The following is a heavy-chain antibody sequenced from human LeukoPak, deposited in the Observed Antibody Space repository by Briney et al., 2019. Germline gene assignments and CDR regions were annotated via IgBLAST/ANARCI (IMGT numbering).Heavy chain of an antibody. V-gene: IGHV1-2*02. Sequence: GSVKVSCKASGYTFTDYYMHWVRQAPGQGLEWMGWINPNSGGTSYAQKFQGRVTMTRDTSISTAYMELSRLRSDDTAVYYCARVDDRGHYYDSSGPRKLFDYWGQGTLVTVSS. J-gene: IGHJ4*02. CDR2: INPNSGGT. CDR1: GYTFTDYY. CDR3: ARVDDRGHYYDSSGPRKLFDY. D-gene: IGHD3-22*01.